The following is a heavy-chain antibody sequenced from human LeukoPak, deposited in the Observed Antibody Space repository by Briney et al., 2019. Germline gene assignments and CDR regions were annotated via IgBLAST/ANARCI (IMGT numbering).Heavy chain of an antibody. CDR1: GYTYTSYG. CDR3: ARGGWRNWYLDL. J-gene: IGHJ2*01. CDR2: ISAYNGNT. Sequence: ASVKVSCKASGYTYTSYGISSVRQAPGQGLEWMGWISAYNGNTNYAQKLQGRVTMTTDTSTSTAYMELRSLRSDDTAVYHCARGGWRNWYLDLWGRGSLVTVSS. D-gene: IGHD6-19*01. V-gene: IGHV1-18*01.